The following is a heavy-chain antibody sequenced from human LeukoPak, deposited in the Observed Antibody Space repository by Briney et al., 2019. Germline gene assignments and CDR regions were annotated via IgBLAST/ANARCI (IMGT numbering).Heavy chain of an antibody. V-gene: IGHV4-4*02. Sequence: SETLSLTCAVSGGSISSNNWWGWVRQPPGKGLEWIGEIYHSGSPNYNPSLKSRVTISVDKSRNHFSLNLSSVTAADTAVDYRARININNWHRCDYWGQGTLVTVSS. CDR1: GGSISSNNW. CDR3: ARININNWHRCDY. J-gene: IGHJ4*02. CDR2: IYHSGSP. D-gene: IGHD1-1*01.